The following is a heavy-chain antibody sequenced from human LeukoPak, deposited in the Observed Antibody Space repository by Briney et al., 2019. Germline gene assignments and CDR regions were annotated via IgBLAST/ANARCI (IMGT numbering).Heavy chain of an antibody. Sequence: GGSLRLSCAASGFTVSSNYMSWVRQAPGKGLEWVSVVYSGGSTYYADSVKGRFTISRDNSKNTLYLQMNSLRAEDTAVYYCASLNYYDSSGSQQIDYWGQGTLVTVSS. D-gene: IGHD3-22*01. V-gene: IGHV3-66*02. J-gene: IGHJ4*02. CDR3: ASLNYYDSSGSQQIDY. CDR1: GFTVSSNY. CDR2: VYSGGST.